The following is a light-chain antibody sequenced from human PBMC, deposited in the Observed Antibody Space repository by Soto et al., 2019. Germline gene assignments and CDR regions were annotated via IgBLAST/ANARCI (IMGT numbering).Light chain of an antibody. V-gene: IGLV2-14*01. CDR3: AAWDDRVSVNVV. CDR2: EVN. CDR1: SSDIGAYDY. Sequence: QSALTQPASLSGSPGQSITISCTGTSSDIGAYDYVSWFQQHPGKAPKLMISEVNNRPSGVSNRFSGSKSGNTAYLTISGLQVEDEAEYFCAAWDDRVSVNVVFGGGTKLTVL. J-gene: IGLJ2*01.